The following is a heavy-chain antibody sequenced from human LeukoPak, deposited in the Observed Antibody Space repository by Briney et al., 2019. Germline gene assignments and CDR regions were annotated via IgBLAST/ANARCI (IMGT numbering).Heavy chain of an antibody. CDR2: IHSSGDTT. V-gene: IGHV1-46*01. CDR3: ARVIKGGYDFWSGPYYFDC. Sequence: ASVKVSCKAPGYSFSSYHIHWVRQAPGQGLEWMGIIHSSGDTTSYAQKFQGRVTMTRDTSTTTVYMELRSLRSEDTAVYYCARVIKGGYDFWSGPYYFDCWGQGTLVTVSS. D-gene: IGHD3-3*01. CDR1: GYSFSSYH. J-gene: IGHJ4*02.